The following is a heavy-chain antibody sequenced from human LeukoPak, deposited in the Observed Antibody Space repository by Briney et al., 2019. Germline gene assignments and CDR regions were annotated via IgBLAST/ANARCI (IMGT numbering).Heavy chain of an antibody. J-gene: IGHJ4*02. CDR3: ARENHGSFDY. V-gene: IGHV3-21*01. Sequence: PGGSLRLSCAASGFTFGSFSMTWVRQAPGKGLEWVSCISSSSRYIYYSDSVKGRFTISRDNAKNSLYLQMNSLRAEDTAVYYCARENHGSFDYWGQGTLVTVSS. CDR2: ISSSSRYI. D-gene: IGHD1-14*01. CDR1: GFTFGSFS.